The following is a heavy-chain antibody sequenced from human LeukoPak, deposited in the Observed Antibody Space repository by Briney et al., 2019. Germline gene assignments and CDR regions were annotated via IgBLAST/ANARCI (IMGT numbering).Heavy chain of an antibody. Sequence: PSETLSLTRTVPGGSISSYYWSWIRQPAGKGLEWIGRIYTSGSTNYNPSLKSRVTMSVDTSKNQFSLKLSSVTAADTAVYYCARDRGRSERSSSPWGYYYYMDVWGKGTTVTVSS. CDR1: GGSISSYY. CDR3: ARDRGRSERSSSPWGYYYYMDV. CDR2: IYTSGST. J-gene: IGHJ6*03. D-gene: IGHD6-13*01. V-gene: IGHV4-4*07.